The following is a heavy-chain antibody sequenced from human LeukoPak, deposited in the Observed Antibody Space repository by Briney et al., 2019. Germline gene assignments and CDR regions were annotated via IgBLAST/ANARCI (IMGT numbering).Heavy chain of an antibody. CDR3: AKDPSAYSSATAAYFDY. CDR2: IRGTDRST. Sequence: GSLRHSPVAPGFTFCGYAMSWGPEGPRERLERVSSIRGTDRSTYSADSVRVRFTISRDNSKTTLYLQMNSLKAEDTAVYYCAKDPSAYSSATAAYFDYWGQGTLVTVSS. D-gene: IGHD6-19*01. J-gene: IGHJ4*02. V-gene: IGHV3-23*01. CDR1: GFTFCGYA.